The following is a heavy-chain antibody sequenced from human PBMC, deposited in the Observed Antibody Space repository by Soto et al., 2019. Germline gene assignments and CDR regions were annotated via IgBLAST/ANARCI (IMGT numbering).Heavy chain of an antibody. J-gene: IGHJ4*02. CDR3: AKGGGGHTDAPDY. D-gene: IGHD2-15*01. CDR1: GFTFSSYG. CDR2: ISYDGSKK. V-gene: IGHV3-30*18. Sequence: QVQLVESGGGVVQPGRSLRLSCAASGFTFSSYGMHWVRQAPGKGLEWVAVISYDGSKKYYADSVKGRFTISRDNSKNTLYLQINRLTAEDTAVYYWAKGGGGHTDAPDYWGQGTLVTVSS.